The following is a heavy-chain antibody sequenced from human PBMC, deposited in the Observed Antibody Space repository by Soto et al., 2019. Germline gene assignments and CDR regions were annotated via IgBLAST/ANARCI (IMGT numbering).Heavy chain of an antibody. D-gene: IGHD3-3*01. CDR3: ARVKKVLRFWEWAPGSYYYGMDV. CDR2: IYYSGST. V-gene: IGHV4-39*01. CDR1: GGSISSSSYY. Sequence: PSETLSLTCTVSGGSISSSSYYGGWIRQPPGKGLEWIGSIYYSGSTYYNPSLKSRVTISVDTSKNQFSLKLSSVPAADTAVYYCARVKKVLRFWEWAPGSYYYGMDVWGQGTTVTV. J-gene: IGHJ6*02.